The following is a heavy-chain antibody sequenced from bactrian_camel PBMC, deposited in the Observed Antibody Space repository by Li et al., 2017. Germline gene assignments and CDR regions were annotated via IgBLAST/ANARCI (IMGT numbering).Heavy chain of an antibody. V-gene: IGHV3S67*01. Sequence: DVQLVESGGGSVQPGGSLRLSCAASRFSHSTSVMAWFRQPPGKEREGVAVIGNYGSTTYADSVKGRLTVSKDNPKYTLYLQMNMLKPEDTAKYYCAAGGYCLVNELSSWGYNIWGQGTQVTVS. J-gene: IGHJ4*01. CDR1: RFSHSTSV. D-gene: IGHD2*01. CDR2: IGNYGST. CDR3: AAGGYCLVNELSSWGYNI.